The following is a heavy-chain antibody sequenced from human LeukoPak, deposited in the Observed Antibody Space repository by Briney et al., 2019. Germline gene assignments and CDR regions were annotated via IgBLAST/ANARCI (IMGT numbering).Heavy chain of an antibody. D-gene: IGHD3-9*01. CDR3: ARSDWAAVGPIDAFDM. J-gene: IGHJ3*02. CDR2: ISTNNGNT. CDR1: GYTFTSSD. Sequence: ASVKVSCKASGYTFTSSDITWVRQAPGQGLEWMGWISTNNGNTNNGQKFQGRLRMTIETSTSTAYMELRSLKSDDTAVYYCARSDWAAVGPIDAFDMWGQGTMVTVSS. V-gene: IGHV1-18*01.